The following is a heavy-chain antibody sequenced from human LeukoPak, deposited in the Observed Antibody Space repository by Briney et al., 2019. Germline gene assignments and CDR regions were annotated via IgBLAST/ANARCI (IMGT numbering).Heavy chain of an antibody. V-gene: IGHV4-59*08. CDR2: IYYSGST. D-gene: IGHD3-3*01. CDR1: GGSISSYY. J-gene: IGHJ6*02. CDR3: ARHDDGYGMDV. Sequence: SETLSLTCTVSGGSISSYYWSWIRQPPGKGLEWIGYIYYSGSTNYNPSLKSRVTISVDTSKNQFSLKLSSVTAADTAVYYCARHDDGYGMDVWGQGTTVTVSS.